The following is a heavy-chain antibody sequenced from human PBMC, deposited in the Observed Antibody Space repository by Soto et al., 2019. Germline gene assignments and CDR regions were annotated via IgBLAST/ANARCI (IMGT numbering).Heavy chain of an antibody. CDR1: GFTFSSYS. V-gene: IGHV3-48*01. CDR2: ISSSSSTI. J-gene: IGHJ4*02. CDR3: AREIYDSSGYYAPFAY. Sequence: GGSLRLSCAASGFTFSSYSMNWVRQAPGKGLEWVSYISSSSSTIYYADSVKGRFTISRDNAKNSLYLQMNSLRAEDTAVYYCAREIYDSSGYYAPFAYWGQGTLVTVSS. D-gene: IGHD3-22*01.